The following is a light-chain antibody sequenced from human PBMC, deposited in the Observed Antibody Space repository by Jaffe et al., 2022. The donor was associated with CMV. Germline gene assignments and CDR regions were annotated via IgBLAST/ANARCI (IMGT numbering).Light chain of an antibody. Sequence: EIQMTQSPSTLSASLGDRVTITCRASQSINNYLAWYQQKPGKAPKLLIYKASNLENAVPSRFSGSGSGTEFTLTISSLQPDDFATYYCQQYNSFSPPLTFGGGTKVEIK. V-gene: IGKV1-5*03. J-gene: IGKJ4*01. CDR3: QQYNSFSPPLT. CDR2: KAS. CDR1: QSINNY.